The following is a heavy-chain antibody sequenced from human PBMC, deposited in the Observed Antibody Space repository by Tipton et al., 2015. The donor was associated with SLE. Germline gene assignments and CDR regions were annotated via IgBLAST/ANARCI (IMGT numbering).Heavy chain of an antibody. CDR1: GESFSGDY. J-gene: IGHJ4*02. Sequence: TLSLTCAVYGESFSGDYWTWIRQPPGKGLEWIGEVDPSGSTNYNPSLRSRVTISIDTSKNQFSLRMKSVTAADTAVYYCARGGGPWGYYFDNWGQGNLVTVSS. D-gene: IGHD1-26*01. V-gene: IGHV4-34*01. CDR2: VDPSGST. CDR3: ARGGGPWGYYFDN.